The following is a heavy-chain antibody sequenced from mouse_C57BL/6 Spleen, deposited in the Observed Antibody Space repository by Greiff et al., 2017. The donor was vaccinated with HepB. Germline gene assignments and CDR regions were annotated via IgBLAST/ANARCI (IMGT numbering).Heavy chain of an antibody. V-gene: IGHV1-4*01. CDR2: INPSSGYT. CDR3: ARFPGGSSIYWYFDV. CDR1: GYTFTSYT. Sequence: VQLQQSGAELARPGASVKMSCKASGYTFTSYTMHWVKQRPGQGLEWIGYINPSSGYTKYNQKFKDKATLTADESSSTAYMQLSSLTSEDSAVYYGARFPGGSSIYWYFDVWGTGTTVTVSS. J-gene: IGHJ1*03. D-gene: IGHD1-1*01.